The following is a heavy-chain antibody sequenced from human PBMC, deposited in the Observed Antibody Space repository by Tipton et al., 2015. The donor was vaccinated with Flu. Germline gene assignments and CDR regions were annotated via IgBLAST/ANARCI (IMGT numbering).Heavy chain of an antibody. J-gene: IGHJ4*02. Sequence: TLSLTCAVSGDSISSDYYWGWIRQFPGKGLEWIGTVSRPGSTVYNPSLKSRVTISIDTSKNQFSLKLSSVTAADTAVYYCARGVSGGYSYGYYFDYWGQGTLVTVSS. CDR1: GDSISSDYY. CDR2: VSRPGST. CDR3: ARGVSGGYSYGYYFDY. V-gene: IGHV4-38-2*01. D-gene: IGHD5-18*01.